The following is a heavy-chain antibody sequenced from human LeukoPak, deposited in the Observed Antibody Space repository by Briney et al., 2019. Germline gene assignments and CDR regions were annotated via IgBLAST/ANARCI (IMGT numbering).Heavy chain of an antibody. D-gene: IGHD6-13*01. CDR3: ARDSAGTVDY. J-gene: IGHJ4*02. Sequence: PGGSLRLSCATSGFTFNNYGMHWVRQTAGEGLEWVAAIWYDGTTRFYADSVKGRFTISRDNSKNTLHLQMNSLRVEDTAVYYCARDSAGTVDYWGQGILVTVSS. CDR2: IWYDGTTR. CDR1: GFTFNNYG. V-gene: IGHV3-33*01.